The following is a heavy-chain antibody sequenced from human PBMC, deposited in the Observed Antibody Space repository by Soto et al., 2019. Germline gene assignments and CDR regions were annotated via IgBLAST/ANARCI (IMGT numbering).Heavy chain of an antibody. Sequence: DSVKGRFTITRDNSKSTLYLQMNSLTAEDTAVYYCAKDANYDFWSGYSNGMDVWGQGTTVTVSS. D-gene: IGHD3-3*01. J-gene: IGHJ6*02. CDR3: AKDANYDFWSGYSNGMDV. V-gene: IGHV3-30*02.